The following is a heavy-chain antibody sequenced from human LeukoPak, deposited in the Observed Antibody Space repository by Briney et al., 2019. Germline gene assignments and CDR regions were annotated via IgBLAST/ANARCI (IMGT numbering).Heavy chain of an antibody. V-gene: IGHV4-34*01. CDR3: ARGRAYGSGSRPPPSKNWFDP. D-gene: IGHD3-10*01. Sequence: SETLSLTCAVYGGSFSGYYWSWIRQPPGKGLGWIGEINHSGSTNYNPSLKSRVTISVDTSKNQFSLKLSSVTAADTAVYYCARGRAYGSGSRPPPSKNWFDPWGQGTLVTVSS. CDR1: GGSFSGYY. CDR2: INHSGST. J-gene: IGHJ5*02.